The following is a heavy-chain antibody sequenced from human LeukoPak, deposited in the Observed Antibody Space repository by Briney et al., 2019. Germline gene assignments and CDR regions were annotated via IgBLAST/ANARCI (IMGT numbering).Heavy chain of an antibody. J-gene: IGHJ4*02. CDR2: ISSSSSYI. D-gene: IGHD1-26*01. CDR1: GFTFSSYS. V-gene: IGHV3-21*01. Sequence: GGSLRLSCAASGFTFSSYSMNWVRQAPGKGLEWVSSISSSSSYIYYADSVKGRFTISRDNAKNSLYLQMNSLRAEDTAVYYCARDRGVGGSYHFDYWGQGTLVTVSS. CDR3: ARDRGVGGSYHFDY.